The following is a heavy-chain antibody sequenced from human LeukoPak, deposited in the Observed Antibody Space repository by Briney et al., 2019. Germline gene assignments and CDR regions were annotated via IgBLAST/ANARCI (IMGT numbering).Heavy chain of an antibody. D-gene: IGHD1-1*01. CDR2: INPNSGGT. J-gene: IGHJ1*01. Sequence: ASVKVSCKASGYTFTGYYMHWVRQAPGQGLEWMGWINPNSGGTNYAQKFQGRVTMTRDTSISTAYMELSRLRSDDTAVYYCARDGTGTQSEYFQHWGQGTLVTVSS. V-gene: IGHV1-2*02. CDR3: ARDGTGTQSEYFQH. CDR1: GYTFTGYY.